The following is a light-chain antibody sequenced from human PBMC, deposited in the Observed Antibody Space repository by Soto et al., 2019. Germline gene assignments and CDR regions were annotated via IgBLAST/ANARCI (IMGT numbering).Light chain of an antibody. Sequence: QSALTQPPSASGSPGQSVTISCTGTSSDVGGYNYVSWYQQHPGKASKLMIYEVSKRPSGVPDRFSGSKSGNTASLTVSGLQAEDEADYYCSSYAGSRYVFGTGTKLTVL. CDR3: SSYAGSRYV. V-gene: IGLV2-8*01. CDR2: EVS. CDR1: SSDVGGYNY. J-gene: IGLJ1*01.